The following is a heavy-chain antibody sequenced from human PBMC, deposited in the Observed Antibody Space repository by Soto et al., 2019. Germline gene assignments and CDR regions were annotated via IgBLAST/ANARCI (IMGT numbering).Heavy chain of an antibody. CDR2: ISSSGSTI. CDR3: ARVPYGDYDIWYFDL. Sequence: GGSLRLSCAASGFTFSSYSMNWVRQAPGKGLEWVSYISSSGSTIYYADSVKGRFTISRDNAKNSLYLQMNSLRAEDTAVYYCARVPYGDYDIWYFDLWGRGTLVTVSS. D-gene: IGHD4-17*01. J-gene: IGHJ2*01. CDR1: GFTFSSYS. V-gene: IGHV3-48*04.